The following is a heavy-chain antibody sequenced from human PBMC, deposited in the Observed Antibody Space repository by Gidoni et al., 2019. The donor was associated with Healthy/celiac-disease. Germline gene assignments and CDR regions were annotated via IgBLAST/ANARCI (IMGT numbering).Heavy chain of an antibody. Sequence: QLQLQESGPGLVKPSETLSLTCTVPGGSISSSSYYWGWIRQPPGKGLEWIGSIYYSGSTYYNPSLKSRVTISVDTSKNQFSLKLSSVTAADTAVYYCARRLSYGYNFDYWGQGTLVTVSS. V-gene: IGHV4-39*01. D-gene: IGHD5-18*01. CDR2: IYYSGST. J-gene: IGHJ4*02. CDR1: GGSISSSSYY. CDR3: ARRLSYGYNFDY.